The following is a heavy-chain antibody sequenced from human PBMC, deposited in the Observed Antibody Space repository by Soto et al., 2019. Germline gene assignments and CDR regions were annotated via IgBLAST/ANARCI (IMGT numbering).Heavy chain of an antibody. J-gene: IGHJ4*02. CDR3: ARGRRTAVTIDY. CDR1: GGSFSGYY. Sequence: QVQLQQWGAGLLKPSETLSLTCAVYGGSFSGYYWSWIRQPPGKGLEWIGEINHSGSTNYNPSLKRRVTISVDTSRNQFSLKLSSVTAADTGVYYCARGRRTAVTIDYWGQGTLVTVSS. V-gene: IGHV4-34*01. CDR2: INHSGST. D-gene: IGHD4-17*01.